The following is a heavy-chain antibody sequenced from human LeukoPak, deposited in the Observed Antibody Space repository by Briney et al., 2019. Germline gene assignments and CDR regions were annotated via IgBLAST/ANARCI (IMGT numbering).Heavy chain of an antibody. CDR3: ARDDSSLAPFDY. J-gene: IGHJ4*02. D-gene: IGHD4-11*01. CDR2: IWYDGSNE. V-gene: IGHV3-33*01. CDR1: GFTFSNYG. Sequence: GRSLRLSCAASGFTFSNYGIHWVRQAPGKGLEWGSVIWYDGSNEYYADSVKGRFTIPRDNSKNTLYLQMNSLKVEDTAVYYCARDDSSLAPFDYWGQGTLVTVSS.